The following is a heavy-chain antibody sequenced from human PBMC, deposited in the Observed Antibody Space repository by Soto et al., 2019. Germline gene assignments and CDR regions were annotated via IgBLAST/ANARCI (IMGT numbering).Heavy chain of an antibody. V-gene: IGHV4-39*01. CDR3: ERIYCSSTSCYTFDY. Sequence: SETLSLTCTVSGGSISSSSYYWGWIRQPPGKGLEWIGSIYYSGSTYYNPSLKSRVTISVDTSKNQFSLKLSSVTAADTAVYYCERIYCSSTSCYTFDYWGQGTLVTVSS. D-gene: IGHD2-2*02. CDR2: IYYSGST. J-gene: IGHJ4*02. CDR1: GGSISSSSYY.